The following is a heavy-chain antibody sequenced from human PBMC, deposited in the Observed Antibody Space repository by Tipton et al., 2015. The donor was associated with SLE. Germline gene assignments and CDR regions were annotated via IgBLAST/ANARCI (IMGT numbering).Heavy chain of an antibody. Sequence: TLSLTCTVSGGSISSYYWSWIRQPPGKGLEWIGRIFSGVSANYNPSLKSRVTMSVDTSKDQLSLKLNSVTAADTAVYYCARTYYYDSDGYHLEYFDTWGQGTLVTVSS. CDR1: GGSISSYY. V-gene: IGHV4-4*07. D-gene: IGHD3-22*01. CDR2: IFSGVSA. CDR3: ARTYYYDSDGYHLEYFDT. J-gene: IGHJ4*02.